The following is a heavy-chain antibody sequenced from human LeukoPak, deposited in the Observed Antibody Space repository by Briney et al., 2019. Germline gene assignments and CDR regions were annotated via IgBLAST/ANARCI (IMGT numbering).Heavy chain of an antibody. Sequence: SETLSLTCTVSGGSISSHYWSWIRQPPGKGLEWIGYIYYSGSTNYNPSLKSRVTISVDTSKNQFSLKLSSVTAADTAVYYCARDSYGVDLYFDLWGRGTLVTVSS. CDR1: GGSISSHY. CDR3: ARDSYGVDLYFDL. J-gene: IGHJ2*01. V-gene: IGHV4-59*11. D-gene: IGHD4-17*01. CDR2: IYYSGST.